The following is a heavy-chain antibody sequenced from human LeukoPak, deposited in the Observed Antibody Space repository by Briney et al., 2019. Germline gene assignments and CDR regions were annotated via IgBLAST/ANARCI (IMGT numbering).Heavy chain of an antibody. J-gene: IGHJ4*02. V-gene: IGHV3-23*01. CDR2: ISGSGGST. Sequence: PGGSLRLSCAASGFTFSSYAMSWVRQAPGKGLEWVSAISGSGGSTYYADSVKGRFTISRDNSKNTLYLQMNSLRAEDTAVYYCANCPAWLGIRCSFDYWGQGTLVTVSS. D-gene: IGHD6-19*01. CDR1: GFTFSSYA. CDR3: ANCPAWLGIRCSFDY.